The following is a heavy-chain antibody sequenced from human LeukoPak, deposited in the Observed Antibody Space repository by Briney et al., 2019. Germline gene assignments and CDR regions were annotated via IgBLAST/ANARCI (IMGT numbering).Heavy chain of an antibody. V-gene: IGHV3-48*03. CDR3: AKAPWYDSSGYYYSLDY. J-gene: IGHJ4*02. Sequence: PGGSLRLSCAASGFTFSSYEMNWVRQAPGKGLEWVSYISSSGSTIYYADSVKGRFTISRDNSKNTLYLQMNSLRAEDTAVYYCAKAPWYDSSGYYYSLDYWGQGTLVTVSS. D-gene: IGHD3-22*01. CDR1: GFTFSSYE. CDR2: ISSSGSTI.